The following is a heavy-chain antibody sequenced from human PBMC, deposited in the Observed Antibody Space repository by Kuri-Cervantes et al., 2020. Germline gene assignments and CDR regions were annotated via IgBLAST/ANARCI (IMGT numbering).Heavy chain of an antibody. CDR1: GFSLSTSGVG. CDR3: AHRRGYQLLQALSFDP. Sequence: SGPTLVKPTQTLTLTCTFSGFSLSTSGVGVGWIRQPPGKALEWLALIYWDDDKRYSPSLKSRLTITKDTSKNQVVLTMTNMDPVDTATYYCAHRRGYQLLQALSFDPWGQGTLVTVSS. V-gene: IGHV2-5*02. J-gene: IGHJ5*02. D-gene: IGHD2-2*01. CDR2: IYWDDDK.